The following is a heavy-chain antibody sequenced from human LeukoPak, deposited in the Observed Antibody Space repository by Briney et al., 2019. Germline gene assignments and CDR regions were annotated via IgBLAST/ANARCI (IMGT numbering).Heavy chain of an antibody. CDR2: IYTSGST. V-gene: IGHV4-4*07. CDR3: ARDYDILTGPIYYMDV. Sequence: PSETLSLTCTVSGGSISSYYWSWLRQPAGKGLEWIGRIYTSGSTNYNPSLKSRVTMSVATSKNQFSRKLSSVTAADTAVYYCARDYDILTGPIYYMDVWGKGTTVTVSS. D-gene: IGHD3-9*01. J-gene: IGHJ6*03. CDR1: GGSISSYY.